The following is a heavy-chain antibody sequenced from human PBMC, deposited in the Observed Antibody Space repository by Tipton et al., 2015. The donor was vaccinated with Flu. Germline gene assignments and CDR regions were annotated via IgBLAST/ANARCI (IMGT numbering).Heavy chain of an antibody. CDR3: ARSTYYYGSGSSDY. CDR1: GYSISSGYY. CDR2: ISHSGRT. Sequence: TLSLTCAVSGYSISSGYYWGWVRQPPGKGLEWIGCISHSGRTYYNPSLKSRVTISVDTAKNQFSQRLSSVTAAYTAMYYCARSTYYYGSGSSDYWGQGTLVTVSS. D-gene: IGHD3-10*01. J-gene: IGHJ4*02. V-gene: IGHV4-38-2*01.